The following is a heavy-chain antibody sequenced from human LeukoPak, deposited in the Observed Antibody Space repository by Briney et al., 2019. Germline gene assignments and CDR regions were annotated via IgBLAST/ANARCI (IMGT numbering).Heavy chain of an antibody. CDR3: ARDAGSSWYWGALDM. Sequence: PGGPLRLSCVASGFTFSTYDMNWVRQAPGKGLEWVSYISASSTIKNYADSVKGRFTVSRDEAKNSMYLQMNSLRDEDTAVYYCARDAGSSWYWGALDMWGQGTVVIVSS. CDR1: GFTFSTYD. D-gene: IGHD6-13*01. J-gene: IGHJ3*02. V-gene: IGHV3-48*02. CDR2: ISASSTIK.